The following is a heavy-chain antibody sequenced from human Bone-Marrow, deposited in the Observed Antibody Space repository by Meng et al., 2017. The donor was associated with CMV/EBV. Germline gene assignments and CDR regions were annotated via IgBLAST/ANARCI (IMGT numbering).Heavy chain of an antibody. CDR3: ARDRCSSTSCYRTVGYYYGMDV. CDR1: GFTFSSYA. Sequence: GESLKISCAASGFTFSSYAMSWVRQAPGKGLEWVAVISYDGSNKYYADSVKGRFTISRDNSKNTLYLQMNSLRAEDTAVYYCARDRCSSTSCYRTVGYYYGMDVWGQGTTVTVSS. D-gene: IGHD2-2*02. V-gene: IGHV3-30*04. CDR2: ISYDGSNK. J-gene: IGHJ6*02.